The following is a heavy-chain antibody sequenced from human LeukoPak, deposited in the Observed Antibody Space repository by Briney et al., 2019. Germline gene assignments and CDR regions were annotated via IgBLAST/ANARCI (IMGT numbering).Heavy chain of an antibody. D-gene: IGHD2-21*01. V-gene: IGHV1-2*02. CDR2: INPNSGGT. CDR1: GYTFTGYY. J-gene: IGHJ4*02. CDR3: ARAGFRGGCGDDCYLDF. Sequence: GASVKVSCKASGYTFTGYYMHWVRQAPGQGLEWMGWINPNSGGTNYAQKFQGRVTMTRDTSISTAYMELSRLTSDDTAVYYCARAGFRGGCGDDCYLDFWGQGTLVTVSS.